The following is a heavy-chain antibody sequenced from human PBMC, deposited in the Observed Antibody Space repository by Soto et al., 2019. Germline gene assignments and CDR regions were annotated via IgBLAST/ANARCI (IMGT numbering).Heavy chain of an antibody. V-gene: IGHV4-34*01. J-gene: IGHJ4*02. CDR2: INHSGST. D-gene: IGHD2-2*01. CDR1: GGSFSGYY. Sequence: QVQLQQWGAGLLKPSETLSLTCAVYGGSFSGYYWSWIRQPPGKGLEWIGEINHSGSTNYNPSLNSRVTISVDTSKNQFSLKLSSVTAADTAVYYCARRIVVVPAAKSTPFDYWGQGTLVTVSS. CDR3: ARRIVVVPAAKSTPFDY.